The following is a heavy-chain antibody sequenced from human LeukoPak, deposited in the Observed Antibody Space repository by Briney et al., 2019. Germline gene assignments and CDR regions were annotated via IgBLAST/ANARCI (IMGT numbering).Heavy chain of an antibody. Sequence: RSSETLSLTCTVSGGPISSSSYYWGWIRQPPGKGLEWIGSIYYSGTTYYNPSLKSRVTISVDTSKNQFSLKLSSVTAADTAVYYCARDVDKYYFDYWGQGTLVTVSS. V-gene: IGHV4-39*07. D-gene: IGHD2-21*01. CDR3: ARDVDKYYFDY. CDR2: IYYSGTT. J-gene: IGHJ4*02. CDR1: GGPISSSSYY.